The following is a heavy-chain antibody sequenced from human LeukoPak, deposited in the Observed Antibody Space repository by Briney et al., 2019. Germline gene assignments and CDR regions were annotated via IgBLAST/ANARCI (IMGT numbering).Heavy chain of an antibody. V-gene: IGHV3-73*01. Sequence: GGSLTLSCAASGFSFSGSAMHWVRQASGKGLEWVGRIRSKVDSYATAYAASVKGRFTISRDDSKNTTYLQVNNLKTEDTAVYYCSSDGLVVGSSTKEQYGMDVWGQGTTVTISS. CDR1: GFSFSGSA. J-gene: IGHJ6*02. CDR2: IRSKVDSYAT. D-gene: IGHD3/OR15-3a*01. CDR3: SSDGLVVGSSTKEQYGMDV.